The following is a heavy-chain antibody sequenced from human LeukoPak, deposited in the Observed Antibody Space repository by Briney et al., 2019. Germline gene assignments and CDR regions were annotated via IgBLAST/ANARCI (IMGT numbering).Heavy chain of an antibody. J-gene: IGHJ6*02. V-gene: IGHV3-30*18. CDR1: GFTFSSYG. CDR3: AKDPGYCTNGVCPPGYYYYYGMDV. D-gene: IGHD2-8*01. CDR2: ISYDGSNK. Sequence: GRSLRLSCAASGFTFSSYGMHWVRQAPGKGLESVAVISYDGSNKYYADSVKGRFTISRDNSKNTLYLQMNSLRAEDTAVYYCAKDPGYCTNGVCPPGYYYYYGMDVWGQGTTVTVSS.